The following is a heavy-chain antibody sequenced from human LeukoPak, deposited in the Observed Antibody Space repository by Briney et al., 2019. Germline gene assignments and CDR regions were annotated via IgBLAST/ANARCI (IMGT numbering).Heavy chain of an antibody. J-gene: IGHJ4*02. D-gene: IGHD3-10*01. Sequence: PGGSLRLSCAASGFSLTTYGTHWLRQAPGKGLEWVAVIWYDGSRKFYGDSVKGRFTVPRDTFENTMYLQMNSLRVEDTAVYYCARDGGSGIDYWGQGTLVTVSS. V-gene: IGHV3-33*01. CDR2: IWYDGSRK. CDR1: GFSLTTYG. CDR3: ARDGGSGIDY.